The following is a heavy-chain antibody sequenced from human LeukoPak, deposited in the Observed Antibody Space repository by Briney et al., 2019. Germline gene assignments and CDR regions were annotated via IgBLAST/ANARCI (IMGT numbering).Heavy chain of an antibody. CDR2: IYYSGNT. J-gene: IGHJ4*02. V-gene: IGHV4-59*11. D-gene: IGHD4-11*01. Sequence: SETLSLTCIVSGGSISSHYWTWIRQPPGKGLEYIGYIYYSGNTNYNPSLKSRVTISVDRSKNQFSLKLTSVTAEDTAVYYCARDFLLQSEGLFDYWGQGTLVTVSS. CDR3: ARDFLLQSEGLFDY. CDR1: GGSISSHY.